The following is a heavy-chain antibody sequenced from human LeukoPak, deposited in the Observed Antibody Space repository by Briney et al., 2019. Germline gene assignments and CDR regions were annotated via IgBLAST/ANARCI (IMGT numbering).Heavy chain of an antibody. D-gene: IGHD1-26*01. CDR3: ARHLSGSYPGYYFDY. CDR2: IYPGDSHT. V-gene: IGHV5-51*01. CDR1: GYSFTSYW. J-gene: IGHJ4*02. Sequence: GESLKISCKGFGYSFTSYWIGWVRQMPGKGLEWMGVIYPGDSHTRYSPSFQGQVTISADKSISTAFLQWSSLKASDTAMYSCARHLSGSYPGYYFDYWGQGTLVTVSS.